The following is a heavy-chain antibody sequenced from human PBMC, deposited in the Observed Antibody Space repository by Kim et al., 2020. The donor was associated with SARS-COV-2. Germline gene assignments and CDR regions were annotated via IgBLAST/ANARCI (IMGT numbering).Heavy chain of an antibody. CDR2: IYYSGST. D-gene: IGHD3-22*01. V-gene: IGHV4-59*13. J-gene: IGHJ4*02. CDR3: ARQYYYDSSGFVWSPAPLDY. CDR1: GGSISSYY. Sequence: SETLSLTCTVSGGSISSYYWSWIRQPPGKGLEWIGYIYYSGSTNYNPSLKSRVTISVDTSKNQFSLKLSSVTAADTAVYYCARQYYYDSSGFVWSPAPLDYWGQGTLVTVSS.